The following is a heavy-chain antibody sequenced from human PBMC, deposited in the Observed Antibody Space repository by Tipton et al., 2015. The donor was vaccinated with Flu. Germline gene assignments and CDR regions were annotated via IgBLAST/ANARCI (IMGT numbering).Heavy chain of an antibody. Sequence: TLSLTCTVSGGSISSYYWSWIRQPPGKGLEWIEGIYYSGSTYYSPSLKRRLTISVDTSKNQFSLKVNSVTAADTAVYYCARDQGFGGGLTYAYYAMDVWGQGTTVTVSS. D-gene: IGHD3-10*01. CDR2: IYYSGST. J-gene: IGHJ6*02. CDR3: ARDQGFGGGLTYAYYAMDV. V-gene: IGHV4-59*06. CDR1: GGSISSYY.